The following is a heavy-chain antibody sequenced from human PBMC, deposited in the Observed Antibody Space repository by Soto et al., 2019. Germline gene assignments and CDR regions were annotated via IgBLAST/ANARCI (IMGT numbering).Heavy chain of an antibody. J-gene: IGHJ4*02. D-gene: IGHD2-15*01. CDR2: IYYSGST. Sequence: LSLTCTVSGGSISSYYWSWIRQPPGKGLGWIGYIYYSGSTNYNPSLKSRVTIPVDTSKNQFSLKLSSVTAADTAVYYCARDRWPSDWGQGTLVTVSS. CDR1: GGSISSYY. CDR3: ARDRWPSD. V-gene: IGHV4-59*01.